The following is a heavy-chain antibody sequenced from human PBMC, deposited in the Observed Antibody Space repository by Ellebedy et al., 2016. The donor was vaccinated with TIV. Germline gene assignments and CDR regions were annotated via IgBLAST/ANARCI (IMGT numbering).Heavy chain of an antibody. CDR1: GFIFRSYA. CDR3: ARDGDCSGGSCYGFDY. D-gene: IGHD2-15*01. Sequence: GGSLRLSCAGSGFIFRSYAMHWVRQAPGKGLEWVAVISYDGSNKFYPDSVKGRFTISRDNSKNTMYLQMNSLGAEDTAVYYCARDGDCSGGSCYGFDYWGQGTLVTVSS. CDR2: ISYDGSNK. V-gene: IGHV3-30*04. J-gene: IGHJ4*02.